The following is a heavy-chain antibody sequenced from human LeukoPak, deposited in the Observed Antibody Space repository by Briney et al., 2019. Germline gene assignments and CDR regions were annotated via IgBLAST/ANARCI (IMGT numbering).Heavy chain of an antibody. V-gene: IGHV4-39*07. Sequence: TETLSLTCTVSGGSISISRYYCGWIRQPPGKGLEWIVNFYYSESTYYNPSRKSRVTISVDTSKNQFSLKLSSVTAADTAVYYCASDPAPNNYDFWSGPSPGNWFDPRGQPTLVTVSS. J-gene: IGHJ5*02. D-gene: IGHD3-3*01. CDR1: GGSISISRYY. CDR2: FYYSEST. CDR3: ASDPAPNNYDFWSGPSPGNWFDP.